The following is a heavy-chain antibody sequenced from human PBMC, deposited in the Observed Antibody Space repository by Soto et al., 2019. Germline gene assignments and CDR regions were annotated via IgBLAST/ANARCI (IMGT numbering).Heavy chain of an antibody. Sequence: QVQLVESGGGVVQPGRSLRLSCAASGFTFSTYAMHWVRQAPGKGLEWVAIIWYDGSNKYYADSVKGRFTISRDNSKNMVYLQMNSLRAEDTAVYYCARDLRDGPDYWGQGTLVTVSS. CDR2: IWYDGSNK. CDR1: GFTFSTYA. J-gene: IGHJ4*02. V-gene: IGHV3-33*01. CDR3: ARDLRDGPDY.